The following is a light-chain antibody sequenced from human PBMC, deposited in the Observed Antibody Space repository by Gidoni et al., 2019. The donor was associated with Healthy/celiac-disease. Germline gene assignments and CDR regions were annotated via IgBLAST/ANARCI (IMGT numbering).Light chain of an antibody. J-gene: IGKJ1*01. CDR1: QSVSSSY. CDR3: QQQGT. Sequence: EIELTQSPGTLSLSPGERATLSCRASQSVSSSYLAWYQQKPGQAPRLLIYGASSRATGIPDRFSGSGSGTDFTLTISRLEPEDFAVYYCQQQGTFGQGTKVEIK. V-gene: IGKV3-20*01. CDR2: GAS.